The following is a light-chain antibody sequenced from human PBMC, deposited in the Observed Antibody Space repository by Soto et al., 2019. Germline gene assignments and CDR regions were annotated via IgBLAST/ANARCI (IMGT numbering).Light chain of an antibody. CDR2: AAS. CDR1: QTISSW. CDR3: QHYDHLPIT. V-gene: IGKV1-5*01. Sequence: IPTNQSPSTLSGSVGDRVTITCRASQTISSWLAWYQQKPGKAPKLLIYAASRLQSGVPSRFSGTESGTDFTFTISSLQPEDIATYYCQHYDHLPITFGQGTRLEIK. J-gene: IGKJ5*01.